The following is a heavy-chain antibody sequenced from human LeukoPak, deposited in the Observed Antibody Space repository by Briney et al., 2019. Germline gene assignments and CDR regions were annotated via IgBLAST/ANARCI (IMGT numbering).Heavy chain of an antibody. D-gene: IGHD3-22*01. CDR3: ARDNYHDSSGYYY. CDR2: IYYSGST. CDR1: GGSISSGDYY. J-gene: IGHJ4*02. Sequence: SETLSLTCTVSGGSISSGDYYWSWIRQPPGKGLEWIGYIYYSGSTYYNPSLKSRVTISVDTSKNQFSLKLSSVTAADTAVYYCARDNYHDSSGYYYWGQGTLVTVSS. V-gene: IGHV4-30-4*01.